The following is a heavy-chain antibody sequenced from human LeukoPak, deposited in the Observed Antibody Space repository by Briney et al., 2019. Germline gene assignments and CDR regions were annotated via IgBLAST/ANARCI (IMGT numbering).Heavy chain of an antibody. CDR2: IYYSGTT. V-gene: IGHV4-59*01. CDR1: XGSMSTYF. CDR3: ARHQSSGWYGGPDS. Sequence: PSETLSXXXXVXXGSMSTYFWSWIRKPPGKGLEWIGYIYYSGTTNYNPSLKSRLTISADTSKNQFSLKLRSVTAADTAVYYCARHQSSGWYGGPDSWGQGTLVTVSS. J-gene: IGHJ4*02. D-gene: IGHD6-19*01.